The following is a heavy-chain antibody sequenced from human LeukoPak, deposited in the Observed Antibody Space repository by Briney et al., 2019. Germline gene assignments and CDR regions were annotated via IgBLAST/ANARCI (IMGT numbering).Heavy chain of an antibody. D-gene: IGHD2-15*01. CDR1: GFIFSNAW. J-gene: IGHJ4*02. CDR3: SKGDCSGGTCLLPYDF. V-gene: IGHV3-15*01. Sequence: GGSLRLPCAASGFIFSNAWMSWVRQAPGKGLEWVGRIKSKTDGEAPAYAAPVKGRFTISRDDSKNTLYLQMNNLRTDDTAVYYCSKGDCSGGTCLLPYDFWGQGTLVTVSS. CDR2: IKSKTDGEAP.